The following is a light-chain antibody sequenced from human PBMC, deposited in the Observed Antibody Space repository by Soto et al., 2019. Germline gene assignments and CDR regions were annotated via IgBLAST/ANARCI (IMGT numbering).Light chain of an antibody. V-gene: IGKV3-20*01. J-gene: IGKJ1*01. CDR3: HQYGRSPWT. CDR2: GAS. CDR1: QSVTSMS. Sequence: EIVLTQSPVTLSLSPGERGTLSCRASQSVTSMSLAWYQQKPGQSPSLLIYGASRRATGIPDRFSGSASATDFTLTISRLEPEDFAVFYCHQYGRSPWTFGQGTKVEIK.